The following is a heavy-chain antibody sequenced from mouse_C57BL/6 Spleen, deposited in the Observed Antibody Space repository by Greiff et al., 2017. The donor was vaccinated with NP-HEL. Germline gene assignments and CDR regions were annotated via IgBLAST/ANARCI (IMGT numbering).Heavy chain of an antibody. D-gene: IGHD4-1*01. CDR1: GFTFSSYG. V-gene: IGHV5-6*01. J-gene: IGHJ3*01. CDR3: ARHAANWAWFAY. Sequence: EVKLMESGGDLVKPGGSLKLSCAASGFTFSSYGMSWVRQTPDKRLEWVATISSGGSYTYYPDSVKGRFTISRDNAKNTLYLQMSSLKSEDTAMYYCARHAANWAWFAYWGQGTLVTVSA. CDR2: ISSGGSYT.